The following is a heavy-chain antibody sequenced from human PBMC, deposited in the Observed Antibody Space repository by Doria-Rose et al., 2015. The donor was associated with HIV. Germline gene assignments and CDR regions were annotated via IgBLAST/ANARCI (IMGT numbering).Heavy chain of an antibody. Sequence: ESGPVLVKPTETLTLTCTVSGVSLSSPGMGVSWIRQPPGKALEWLANIFSDDERSYITSLKSRLTIYRCTSNSQVVLTMTDMDPVDTATYYCARIKSSRWYHKYYFDFWGQGTLVIVSA. CDR2: IFSDDER. J-gene: IGHJ4*02. CDR1: GVSLSSPGMG. V-gene: IGHV2-26*01. CDR3: ARIKSSRWYHKYYFDF. D-gene: IGHD6-13*01.